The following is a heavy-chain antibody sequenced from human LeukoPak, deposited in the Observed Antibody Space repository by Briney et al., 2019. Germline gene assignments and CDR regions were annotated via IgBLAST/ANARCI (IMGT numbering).Heavy chain of an antibody. Sequence: SETLSLTCTVSGGSISSYYWSWIRQPPGKGLEWIGYIYHSGSTYYNPSLKSRATISVDTSKNQFSLKLTSVTAADTAVYYCARILNFYDTTGPVFDYWGQGTLVTVSS. J-gene: IGHJ4*02. CDR1: GGSISSYY. D-gene: IGHD3-22*01. CDR3: ARILNFYDTTGPVFDY. V-gene: IGHV4-59*12. CDR2: IYHSGST.